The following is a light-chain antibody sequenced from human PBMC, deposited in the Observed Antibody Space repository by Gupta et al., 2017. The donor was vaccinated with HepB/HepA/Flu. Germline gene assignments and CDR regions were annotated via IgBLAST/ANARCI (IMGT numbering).Light chain of an antibody. CDR3: QQRNSGPLT. J-gene: IGKJ4*01. V-gene: IGKV3-11*01. CDR1: QSVSRY. Sequence: IVLTQSPATLSLSPGERATLPCRASQSVSRYLAWYQQKPGQAPRLLIYEASNRAAGIPGRFSGSGSGTDFTLTISSLEPEDFAVYYCQQRNSGPLTFGGGTKLEIQ. CDR2: EAS.